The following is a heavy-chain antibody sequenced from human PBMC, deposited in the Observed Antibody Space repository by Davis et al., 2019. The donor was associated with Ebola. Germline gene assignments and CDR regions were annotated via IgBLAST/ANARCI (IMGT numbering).Heavy chain of an antibody. Sequence: SETLSLTCTVSGGSISNYYWSWIRQPPGKGLEWIGYIYYSGSTSTNYNPSLKSRVTISVDTSKNQFSLKLSSVTAADTAVYYCARSHSDWLLPFDYWGQGTLATVSS. V-gene: IGHV4-59*01. CDR2: IYYSGSTST. D-gene: IGHD3-9*01. CDR3: ARSHSDWLLPFDY. CDR1: GGSISNYY. J-gene: IGHJ4*02.